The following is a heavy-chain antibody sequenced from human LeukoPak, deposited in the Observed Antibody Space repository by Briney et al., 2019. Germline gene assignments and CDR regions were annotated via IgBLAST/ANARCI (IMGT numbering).Heavy chain of an antibody. CDR3: ATQARGYFYY. V-gene: IGHV1-24*01. Sequence: ASVKVSCKVSGYTRTELAMHWVRQAPGKGLEWMGGFDPEDGETIYAKKFQGRVTMTEDTSTDTAYMDLSSLGSEDTAVYYCATQARGYFYYWGQGTPVTV. CDR1: GYTRTELA. J-gene: IGHJ4*02. CDR2: FDPEDGET.